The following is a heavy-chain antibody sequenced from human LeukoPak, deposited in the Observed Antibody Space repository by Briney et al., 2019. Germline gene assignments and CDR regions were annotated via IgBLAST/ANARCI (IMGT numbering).Heavy chain of an antibody. CDR3: ARVRRGYYYYGMDV. CDR2: IGTAGDT. V-gene: IGHV3-13*01. CDR1: GFTFSSYD. J-gene: IGHJ6*02. Sequence: PGGSLRLSCAASGFTFSSYDMHWVRQATGKGLEWVSAIGTAGDTYYPGSVKGRFTISRENAKNSSYLQMNSLRAGDTAVYYCARVRRGYYYYGMDVWGQGTAVTVSS.